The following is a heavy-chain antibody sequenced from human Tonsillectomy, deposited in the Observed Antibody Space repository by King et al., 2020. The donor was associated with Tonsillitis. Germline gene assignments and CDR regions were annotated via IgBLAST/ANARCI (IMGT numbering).Heavy chain of an antibody. CDR2: IIPIFGTA. CDR3: ARGADIVIVVVPAAIALLDY. V-gene: IGHV1-69*01. D-gene: IGHD2-2*01. CDR1: GGTFSSCA. Sequence: VQLVQSGAEVKKPGSSVKVSCKASGGTFSSCAISWVRQAPGQRLEWMGGIIPIFGTANYAQKFQGRVTITADESTSTAYMELSSLRSEDTAVYYCARGADIVIVVVPAAIALLDYWGQGPLVTVSS. J-gene: IGHJ4*02.